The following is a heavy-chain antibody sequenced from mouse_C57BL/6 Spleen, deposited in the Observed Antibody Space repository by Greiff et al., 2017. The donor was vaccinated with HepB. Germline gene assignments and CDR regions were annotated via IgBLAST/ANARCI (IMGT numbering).Heavy chain of an antibody. J-gene: IGHJ2*01. Sequence: EVKLQESGPGLVKPSQSLSLTCSVTGYSITSGYYWNWIRQFPGNKLEWMGYISYDGSNNYNPSLKNRISITRDTSKNQFFLKLNSVTTEDTATYYCARGDWDVEDYWGQGTTLTVSS. D-gene: IGHD4-1*01. CDR3: ARGDWDVEDY. CDR2: ISYDGSN. V-gene: IGHV3-6*01. CDR1: GYSITSGYY.